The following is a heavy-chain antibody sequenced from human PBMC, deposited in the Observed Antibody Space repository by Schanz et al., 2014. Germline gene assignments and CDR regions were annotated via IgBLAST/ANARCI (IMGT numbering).Heavy chain of an antibody. CDR1: GFIFRTFA. Sequence: EVQLLESGGSVVQPGGSLRVSCAASGFIFRTFAMHWVRQAPGKGLEWVSGITGSGSKTYYADSVKGRFTIARDNSKNTLFLQMNSLRAEDTALYYCARDLAAVGVFDYWGQGSLVTVSP. CDR3: ARDLAAVGVFDY. J-gene: IGHJ4*02. D-gene: IGHD6-13*01. V-gene: IGHV3-23*01. CDR2: ITGSGSKT.